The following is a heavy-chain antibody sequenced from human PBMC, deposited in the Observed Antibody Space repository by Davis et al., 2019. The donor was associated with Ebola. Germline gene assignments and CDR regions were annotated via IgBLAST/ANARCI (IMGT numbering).Heavy chain of an antibody. J-gene: IGHJ4*02. CDR1: GFSVSSNY. D-gene: IGHD5-24*01. Sequence: GESLKISCAPSGFSVSSNYMSWVRQAPGKGLEWVSVIYNGGYTSYADSVKGRFTISRDNSRSTLYLQITRPTTEDTAVYYCAREMGNTNYLDYWGQGALVTVSS. CDR3: AREMGNTNYLDY. CDR2: IYNGGYT. V-gene: IGHV3-53*05.